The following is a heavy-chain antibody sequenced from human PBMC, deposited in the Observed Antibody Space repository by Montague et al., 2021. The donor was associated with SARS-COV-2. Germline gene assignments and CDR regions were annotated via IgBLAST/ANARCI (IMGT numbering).Heavy chain of an antibody. CDR1: GGSISNYY. CDR3: ARESGYSSGWRYYYVMDV. J-gene: IGHJ6*02. D-gene: IGHD6-19*01. Sequence: SETLSLTCTVSGGSISNYYWTWIRQPAGKGLEWIGRLYTSGSTTXNPSLKSRVTMSVDTSKNQFSLNVTSVTAADTAIHYCARESGYSSGWRYYYVMDVWGQGTTVTVS. V-gene: IGHV4-4*07. CDR2: LYTSGST.